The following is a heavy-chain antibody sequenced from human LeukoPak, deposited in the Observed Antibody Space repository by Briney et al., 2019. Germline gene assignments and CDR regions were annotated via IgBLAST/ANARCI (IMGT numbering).Heavy chain of an antibody. CDR1: GFTFSSYG. CDR3: AKDRSPGDYYYYMDV. J-gene: IGHJ6*03. V-gene: IGHV3-30*02. Sequence: RGSLRLSCAASGFTFSSYGMHWVRQAPGKGLEWVAVIWYGGSNKYYADSVKGRFTISRDNSKNTLYLQMNSLRAEDTAVYYCAKDRSPGDYYYYMDVWGKRTTVTVSS. D-gene: IGHD3-10*01. CDR2: IWYGGSNK.